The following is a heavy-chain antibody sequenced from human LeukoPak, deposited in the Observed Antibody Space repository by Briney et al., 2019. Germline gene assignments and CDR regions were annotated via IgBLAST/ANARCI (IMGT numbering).Heavy chain of an antibody. CDR3: ARDLREGYCSSTSCYDAFDI. J-gene: IGHJ3*02. V-gene: IGHV3-48*01. Sequence: GGSLRLSCAASGFTFSDYYMKWVRQAPGKGLEWVSYISSSSSTIYYADSVKGRFTISRDNAKNSLYLQMNSLRAEDTAVYYCARDLREGYCSSTSCYDAFDIWGQGTMVTVSS. CDR1: GFTFSDYY. D-gene: IGHD2-2*01. CDR2: ISSSSSTI.